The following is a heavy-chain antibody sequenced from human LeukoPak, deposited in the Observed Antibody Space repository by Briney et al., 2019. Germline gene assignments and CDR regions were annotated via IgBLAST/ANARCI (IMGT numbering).Heavy chain of an antibody. CDR2: TKQDGSER. J-gene: IGHJ4*02. V-gene: IGHV3-7*01. CDR3: ATDGGPFDD. CDR1: GFTFSSYW. Sequence: GGSLRLSCAASGFTFSSYWMSWVRQPPGKGLEWVANTKQDGSERYYVDSVKGRFTISRDNAKKSVYLQMNSLRGEDTAVYYCATDGGPFDDWGQGTLVTVSS. D-gene: IGHD3-3*01.